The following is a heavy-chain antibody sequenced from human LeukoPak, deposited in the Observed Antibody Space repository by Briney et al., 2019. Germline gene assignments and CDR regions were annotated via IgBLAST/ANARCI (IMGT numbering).Heavy chain of an antibody. V-gene: IGHV3-7*01. J-gene: IGHJ4*02. CDR1: GFTFSSYW. CDR2: IKQDGSEK. Sequence: GGSLRLSCAASGFTFSSYWMSWVRQAPGKGLGRVANIKQDGSEKSYVASVKGRSTISRDHAKNSLYLQMNSLRAEDTAVYSCARDRQWQNYWGQGTLVPVSS. CDR3: ARDRQWQNY. D-gene: IGHD6-19*01.